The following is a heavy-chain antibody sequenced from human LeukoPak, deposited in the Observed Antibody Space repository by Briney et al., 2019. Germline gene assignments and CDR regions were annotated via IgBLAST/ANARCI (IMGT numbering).Heavy chain of an antibody. D-gene: IGHD3-22*01. V-gene: IGHV1-18*01. J-gene: IGHJ5*02. CDR1: GYTFTSYG. CDR3: ARDPSYDSSGYPNWFDP. CDR2: ISAYNGNT. Sequence: ASVKVSCKASGYTFTSYGITWVRLAPGQGLEWMGWISAYNGNTNYAQMFQGRVIMTTDTSTNTAYMELRSLRADDTAVYYCARDPSYDSSGYPNWFDPWGQGTLVTVSS.